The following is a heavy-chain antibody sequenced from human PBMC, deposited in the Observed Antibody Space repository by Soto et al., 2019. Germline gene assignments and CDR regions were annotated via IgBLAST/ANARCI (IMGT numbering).Heavy chain of an antibody. CDR1: GGSVSSNSYS. CDR3: ASSRLNVRVRGIIDY. D-gene: IGHD3-10*01. CDR2: IYNSGST. V-gene: IGHV4-61*05. Sequence: SETLSLTCTVSGGSVSSNSYSWGWIRQSPGKGLEWIGYIYNSGSTNYSPSLKSRVTLSVDMSKSQFSLKLSSVTAADTAVYYCASSRLNVRVRGIIDYWGLGNLVTVSS. J-gene: IGHJ4*02.